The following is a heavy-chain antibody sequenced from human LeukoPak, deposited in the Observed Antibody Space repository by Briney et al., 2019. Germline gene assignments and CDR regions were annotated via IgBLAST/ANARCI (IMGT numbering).Heavy chain of an antibody. CDR1: GHTFTGYY. J-gene: IGHJ6*03. D-gene: IGHD3-9*01. V-gene: IGHV1-2*02. Sequence: ASVKVSCKASGHTFTGYYMHWVRQAPGQELKWRGWINPNSGGTNYAQKFQGRVTMTRDTSISTAYMELSRLRSDDSAFYYCGRRRTISYYIDVWGKGTTVTVSS. CDR2: INPNSGGT. CDR3: GRRRTISYYIDV.